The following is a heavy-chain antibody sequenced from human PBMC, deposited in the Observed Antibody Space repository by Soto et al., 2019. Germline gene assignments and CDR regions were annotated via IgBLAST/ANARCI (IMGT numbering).Heavy chain of an antibody. CDR3: ARPISGLRHDAFDI. CDR1: GGPISSTTYY. Sequence: QLQLQESGPGLVKPSETLSLICIVSGGPISSTTYYWGWIRQPPGKGLEWVGSIDHSESSYYSPSLKSRDTISVDTSKNQFSLKLSSVTAADTAVYYWARPISGLRHDAFDIWGQVTMVTVSS. V-gene: IGHV4-39*01. CDR2: IDHSESS. D-gene: IGHD1-20*01. J-gene: IGHJ3*02.